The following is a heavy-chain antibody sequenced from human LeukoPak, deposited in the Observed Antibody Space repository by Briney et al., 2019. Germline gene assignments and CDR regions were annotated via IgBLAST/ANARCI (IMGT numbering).Heavy chain of an antibody. J-gene: IGHJ4*02. V-gene: IGHV4-61*10. Sequence: PSETLSLTCTVSGGSISSGSYYWSWIRQPAGKGLEWIGEINHSGGTNYNPSLKSRVTISVDTSKNQFSLKLSSVTAADTAVYYCARRDYGSGNDYWGQGTLVTVSS. CDR2: INHSGGT. D-gene: IGHD3-10*01. CDR1: GGSISSGSYY. CDR3: ARRDYGSGNDY.